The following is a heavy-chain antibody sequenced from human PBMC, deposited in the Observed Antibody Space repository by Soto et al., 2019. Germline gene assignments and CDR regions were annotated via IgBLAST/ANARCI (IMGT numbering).Heavy chain of an antibody. J-gene: IGHJ5*02. CDR3: AREYSSWGYNWFDP. V-gene: IGHV3-74*01. CDR2: INSDRSST. CDR1: GFTFSSYW. Sequence: GGSLRLSCAASGFTFSSYWMRWVRQAPGKGLVWVSRINSDRSSTSYADSVKGRFTISRDNAKNSLYLQMNSLRAEDTAVYYCAREYSSWGYNWFDPWGQGTLVTVSS. D-gene: IGHD6-13*01.